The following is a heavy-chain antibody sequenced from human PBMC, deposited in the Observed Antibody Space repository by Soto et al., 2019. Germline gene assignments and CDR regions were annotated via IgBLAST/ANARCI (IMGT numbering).Heavy chain of an antibody. CDR1: GFTFSSYA. J-gene: IGHJ4*02. D-gene: IGHD3-22*01. Sequence: QVQLVESGGGVVQPGRSLRLSCAASGFTFSSYAMHWVRQAPGKGLEWVAVISYDGSNKYYADSVKGRFTISRDNSKNTLYLQMNSLRAEDTAVYYCARDDTTMIVVVSLGLDYWGQGTLVTVSS. CDR3: ARDDTTMIVVVSLGLDY. V-gene: IGHV3-30-3*01. CDR2: ISYDGSNK.